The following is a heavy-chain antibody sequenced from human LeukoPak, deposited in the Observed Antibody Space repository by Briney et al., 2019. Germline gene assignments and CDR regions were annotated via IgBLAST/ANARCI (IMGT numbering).Heavy chain of an antibody. CDR3: AKLFDSGTYNNFFHY. CDR2: ITATSSNT. V-gene: IGHV3-23*01. CDR1: GLTFSSYA. J-gene: IGHJ4*02. Sequence: GGSLRLSCAASGLTFSSYAMSWVRQAPGKGLEWVSAITATSSNTYDADSVQGRFIISRDNSKNTLYLQMNSLRPEDTAIYYCAKLFDSGTYNNFFHYWGQGTLVTVSS. D-gene: IGHD3-10*01.